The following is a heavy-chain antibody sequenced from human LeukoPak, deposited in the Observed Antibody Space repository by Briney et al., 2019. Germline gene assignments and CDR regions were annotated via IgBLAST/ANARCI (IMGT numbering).Heavy chain of an antibody. CDR3: ARPPILTGYYYFDY. D-gene: IGHD3-9*01. CDR2: LYRGGTT. V-gene: IGHV3-66*04. Sequence: GGSLRLSSVASGFALSANYMSWVRQAPGKGPEWLSVLYRGGTTYYAGSVRGRFTISRDNSKNTLSLQMNSLRAEDTAVYYCARPPILTGYYYFDYWGQGTLVTVSS. CDR1: GFALSANY. J-gene: IGHJ4*02.